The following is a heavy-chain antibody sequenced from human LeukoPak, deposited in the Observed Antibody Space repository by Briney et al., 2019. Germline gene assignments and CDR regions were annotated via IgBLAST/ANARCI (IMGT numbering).Heavy chain of an antibody. CDR1: GFTFSSFW. CDR3: ARGRPHGNDY. V-gene: IGHV3-74*01. D-gene: IGHD4-23*01. Sequence: GGSLRLSCAASGFTFSSFWMNWVRQAPGKGLVWVSRIASDGSSTTYADSVKGRFSISRDNAKNTLYLQMNSLRVEDTAVYYCARGRPHGNDYWGQGTLVTVSS. J-gene: IGHJ4*02. CDR2: IASDGSST.